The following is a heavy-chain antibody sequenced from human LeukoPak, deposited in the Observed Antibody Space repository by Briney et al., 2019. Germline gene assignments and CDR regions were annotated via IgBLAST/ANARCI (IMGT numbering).Heavy chain of an antibody. V-gene: IGHV3-23*01. CDR2: ISGSGGST. J-gene: IGHJ4*02. CDR3: AKLDYYDSRFDY. CDR1: GFTFSNAW. Sequence: GGSLRLSCAASGFTFSNAWMSWVRQAPGKGLEWVSAISGSGGSTYYADSVKGRFTISRDNSKNTLYLQMNSLRAEDTAVYYCAKLDYYDSRFDYWGQGTLVTVSS. D-gene: IGHD3-22*01.